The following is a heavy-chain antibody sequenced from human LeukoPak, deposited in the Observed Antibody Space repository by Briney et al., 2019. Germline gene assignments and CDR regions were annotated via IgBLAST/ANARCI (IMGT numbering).Heavy chain of an antibody. CDR1: GVTIISYY. D-gene: IGHD2-21*02. J-gene: IGHJ5*02. V-gene: IGHV4-4*07. Sequence: SETLSLTCTVSGVTIISYYWSWIRQPAGKGLEWIGRIYSSGSSNYNPSLKSRVTMSVDTSKNQFSLRLNSVTAADTAVYYCARYGDTRFDPWGQGTLVTVSS. CDR2: IYSSGSS. CDR3: ARYGDTRFDP.